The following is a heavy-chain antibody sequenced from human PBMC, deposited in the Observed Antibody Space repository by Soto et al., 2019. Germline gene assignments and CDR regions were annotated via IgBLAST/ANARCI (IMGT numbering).Heavy chain of an antibody. V-gene: IGHV5-51*01. J-gene: IGHJ6*02. Sequence: PGESLKISCKGSGYSFTSYWIGWVRQMPGKGLEWMGIIYPGDSDTRYSPSFQGQVTISADKSISTAYLQWSSLKASDTAMYYCARPHCYGYERYYDGMYVRGQGNTVTVSS. D-gene: IGHD5-18*01. CDR3: ARPHCYGYERYYDGMYV. CDR1: GYSFTSYW. CDR2: IYPGDSDT.